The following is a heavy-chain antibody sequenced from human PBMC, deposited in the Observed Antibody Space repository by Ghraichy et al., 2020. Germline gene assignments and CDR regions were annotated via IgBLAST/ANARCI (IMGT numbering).Heavy chain of an antibody. D-gene: IGHD6-6*01. CDR3: ARIAARPGDIDY. J-gene: IGHJ4*02. CDR2: IYYSGST. V-gene: IGHV4-31*03. CDR1: GGSISSGGYY. Sequence: SETLSLTCTVSGGSISSGGYYWSWIRQHPGKGLEWIGYIYYSGSTYYNPSLKSRVTISVDTSKNQFSLKLSSVTTADTAVYYCARIAARPGDIDYWGQGTLVTVSS.